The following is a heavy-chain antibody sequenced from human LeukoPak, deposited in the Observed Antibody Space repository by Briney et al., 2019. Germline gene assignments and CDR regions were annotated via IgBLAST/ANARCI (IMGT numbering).Heavy chain of an antibody. V-gene: IGHV4-39*01. Sequence: SETLSLACTVSGGSISSSSYYWGWIRQPPGKGLEWIGGIYYSGSTYYNPSLKSRVTISVDTSKNQFSLKLSSVTAADTAVYYCAKEPGYSSSWSDYWGQGTLVTVSS. CDR1: GGSISSSSYY. CDR3: AKEPGYSSSWSDY. D-gene: IGHD6-13*01. CDR2: IYYSGST. J-gene: IGHJ4*02.